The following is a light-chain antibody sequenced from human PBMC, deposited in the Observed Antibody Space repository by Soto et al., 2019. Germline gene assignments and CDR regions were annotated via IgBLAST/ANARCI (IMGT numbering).Light chain of an antibody. Sequence: DIQMTQSPSSLSASVGDRVTITCRASQSISSYLNWYRQKPGKAPDLLIYTASSLQLGFPSRFSGSGSGTDFTLTISSLQSEDFAVYYCQQYNTWRSITFGQGTRLEIK. V-gene: IGKV1-39*01. CDR2: TAS. CDR1: QSISSY. CDR3: QQYNTWRSIT. J-gene: IGKJ5*01.